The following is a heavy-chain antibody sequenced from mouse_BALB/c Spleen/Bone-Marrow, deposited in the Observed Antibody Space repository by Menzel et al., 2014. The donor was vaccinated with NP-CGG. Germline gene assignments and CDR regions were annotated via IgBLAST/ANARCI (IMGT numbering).Heavy chain of an antibody. J-gene: IGHJ3*01. CDR1: GFTFSSYV. CDR2: ISSGGSL. D-gene: IGHD2-4*01. CDR3: ASRRSTVIRDWFAY. Sequence: EVQLVESGGGLVKPGGSLKLSCAASGFTFSSYVMSWVRQTPEKRLEWVASISSGGSLYYSDSVKGRFTISRDNARNILYLQMSSLRSEDTAMYYCASRRSTVIRDWFAYWGQGTLVTVSA. V-gene: IGHV5-6-5*01.